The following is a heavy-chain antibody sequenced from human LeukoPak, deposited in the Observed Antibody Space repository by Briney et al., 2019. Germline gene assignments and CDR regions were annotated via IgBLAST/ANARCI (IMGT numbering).Heavy chain of an antibody. V-gene: IGHV3-48*01. CDR2: ISSSSSTI. J-gene: IGHJ4*02. CDR1: GFTFSSYS. D-gene: IGHD1-26*01. Sequence: GGSLRLSCAASGFTFSSYSMNWVRQAPGKGLEWVSYISSSSSTIYYADSVKGRFTTSRDNSKNTLYLQMNSLRAEDTALYYCATRPPSETYFGVFDYWGQGTLVTVSS. CDR3: ATRPPSETYFGVFDY.